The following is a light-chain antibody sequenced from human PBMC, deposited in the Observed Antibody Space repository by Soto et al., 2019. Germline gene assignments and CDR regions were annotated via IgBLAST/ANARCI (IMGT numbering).Light chain of an antibody. CDR1: QSIKTY. Sequence: IVLTQSPVTLSLSPGERATLSCRASQSIKTYLAWYHQRPGQSPRLLCYDVSTRAAGIPARFSGSGSGTDFTLTISSLEPEDLGVYFCQQRNNWPPVYTFGQGTKLEIK. J-gene: IGKJ2*01. CDR2: DVS. CDR3: QQRNNWPPVYT. V-gene: IGKV3-11*01.